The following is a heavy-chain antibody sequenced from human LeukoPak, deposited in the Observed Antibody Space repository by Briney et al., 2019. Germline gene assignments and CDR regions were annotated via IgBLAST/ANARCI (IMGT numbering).Heavy chain of an antibody. J-gene: IGHJ4*02. CDR2: IRSEAYGGTT. V-gene: IGHV3-49*04. CDR1: GFTFGDYA. D-gene: IGHD1-26*01. CDR3: TTGGSYLDFDY. Sequence: GGSLRLSCTASGFTFGDYAMSWVRQAPGKGLEWVGFIRSEAYGGTTEYAASVKGRFTISRDDSKSIAYLQMNSLKTEDTAVYYCTTGGSYLDFDYWGQGTLVTVSS.